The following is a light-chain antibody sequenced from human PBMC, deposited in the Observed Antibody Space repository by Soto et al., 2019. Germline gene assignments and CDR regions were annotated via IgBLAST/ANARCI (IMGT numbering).Light chain of an antibody. V-gene: IGLV2-14*01. CDR3: SSYTGSGTF. CDR2: AVT. CDR1: SSDVGGYDQ. J-gene: IGLJ2*01. Sequence: QSALTQPASVSGSPGQSIASSFTGTSSDVGGYDQVSWYQQHPGKAPKLMIYAVTTRPSGVSNRFSVSKSGNTASLTISGLQAEDEADYYCSSYTGSGTFFGGGTQLTVL.